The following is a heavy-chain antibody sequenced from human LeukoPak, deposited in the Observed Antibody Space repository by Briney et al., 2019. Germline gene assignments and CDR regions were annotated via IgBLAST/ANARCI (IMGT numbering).Heavy chain of an antibody. CDR1: GFTFSNYG. Sequence: PGGSLRLSCAASGFTFSNYGIHWVRQAPGKGLEWVTFMQYDGSVKFYADSVMGRFTISKDNSKNTVYLQMNSLRTEDTAVYYCAKDPMYSSSHYWGQGTLVTVSS. CDR3: AKDPMYSSSHY. V-gene: IGHV3-30*02. D-gene: IGHD6-6*01. CDR2: MQYDGSVK. J-gene: IGHJ4*02.